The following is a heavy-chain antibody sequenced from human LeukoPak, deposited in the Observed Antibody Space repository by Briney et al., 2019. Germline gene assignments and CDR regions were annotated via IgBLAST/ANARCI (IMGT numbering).Heavy chain of an antibody. Sequence: SETLSLTCAVYGGSFSGYYWSWIRQPPGKGLEWIGEINHSGSTNYNPSLKSRVTISVDTSKNQFSLKLSSVTAADTAVYYCAREGGFYRPLDYSGQGTLVIVSS. CDR1: GGSFSGYY. CDR3: AREGGFYRPLDY. V-gene: IGHV4-34*01. J-gene: IGHJ4*02. D-gene: IGHD2/OR15-2a*01. CDR2: INHSGST.